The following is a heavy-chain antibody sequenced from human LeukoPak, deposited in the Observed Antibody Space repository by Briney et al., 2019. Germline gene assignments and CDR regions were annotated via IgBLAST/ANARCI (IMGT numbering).Heavy chain of an antibody. CDR2: IYQSGSGSS. Sequence: SETLSPTCSVSGRSIISSNYYWGWIRQPPGKGLEWIGSIYQSGSGSSYYNPSLRSRVTISGDTSKNQFFLRLSSVTAADTAVYYCASTLRFLPYRRFDYWGQGTLVTVPS. D-gene: IGHD3-3*01. V-gene: IGHV4-39*01. CDR1: GRSIISSNYY. CDR3: ASTLRFLPYRRFDY. J-gene: IGHJ4*02.